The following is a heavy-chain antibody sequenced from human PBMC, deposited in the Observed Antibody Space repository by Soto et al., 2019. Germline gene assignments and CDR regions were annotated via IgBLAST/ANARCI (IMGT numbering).Heavy chain of an antibody. Sequence: QMQLVESGGGLVKPGGSLRLSCEASGFTFSDYYMTWIRQAPGKGLEWVSYISSRDDAVYYADSVKGRFTISRDNAKNSLYLQMNSLRAEDRAVYYCARVSFGYDRYDMDVWGQGTTVTVSS. V-gene: IGHV3-11*01. D-gene: IGHD3-3*01. CDR2: ISSRDDAV. CDR1: GFTFSDYY. J-gene: IGHJ6*02. CDR3: ARVSFGYDRYDMDV.